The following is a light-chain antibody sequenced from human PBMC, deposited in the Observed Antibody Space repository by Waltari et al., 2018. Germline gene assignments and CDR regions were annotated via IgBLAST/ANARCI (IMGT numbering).Light chain of an antibody. Sequence: QSVLTQPPSASGTPGQRVTISCSGSRSNIGNNYVYWYQKLPGTAPKPLIYRNNQRPSGVPDRFSGSKSVTSASLAISGLQSEDEADYYCAVWDDSLSGRVFGGGTKVTVL. CDR3: AVWDDSLSGRV. V-gene: IGLV1-47*01. CDR1: RSNIGNNY. CDR2: RNN. J-gene: IGLJ3*02.